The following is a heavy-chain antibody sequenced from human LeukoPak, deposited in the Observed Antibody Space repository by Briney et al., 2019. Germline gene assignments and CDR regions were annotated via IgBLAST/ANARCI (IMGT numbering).Heavy chain of an antibody. D-gene: IGHD3-22*01. CDR1: GFTFSSYS. J-gene: IGHJ5*02. CDR3: ARDLGQYYDTSDNWFDP. V-gene: IGHV3-48*04. Sequence: GGSLRLSCAASGFTFSSYSMNWVRQAPGKGLEWVSYISNSSSTIYYADSVKGRFTISRDNAKNTLNLQMNSLRAEDTAVYYCARDLGQYYDTSDNWFDPWGQGTLVTVSS. CDR2: ISNSSSTI.